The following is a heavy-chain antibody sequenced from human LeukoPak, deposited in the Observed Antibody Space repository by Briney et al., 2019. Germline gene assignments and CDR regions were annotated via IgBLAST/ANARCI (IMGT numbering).Heavy chain of an antibody. CDR2: ISGSGGST. D-gene: IGHD6-13*01. V-gene: IGHV3-23*01. CDR1: GFTFSSYS. Sequence: GGSLRLSCAASGFTFSSYSMNWVRQAPGKGLEWVSAISGSGGSTYYADSVKGRFTISRDNSKNTLYLQMNSLRAEDTAVYYCAKDGSSSWYYFDYWGQGTLVTVSS. CDR3: AKDGSSSWYYFDY. J-gene: IGHJ4*02.